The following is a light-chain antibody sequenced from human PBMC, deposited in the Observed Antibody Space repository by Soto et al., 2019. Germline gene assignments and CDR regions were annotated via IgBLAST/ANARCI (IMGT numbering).Light chain of an antibody. CDR2: AAS. J-gene: IGKJ3*01. V-gene: IGKV3-20*01. CDR1: QSINNRY. CDR3: QQFGSSHGFT. Sequence: EIVLTQSPGTLSLSPGERATLSCRASQSINNRYLAWYQQKPGQAPRLLICAASSRATGIPDRFSGSGSGTDFTLTISRLEPEDFAVYYCQQFGSSHGFTFGPGTKVDIK.